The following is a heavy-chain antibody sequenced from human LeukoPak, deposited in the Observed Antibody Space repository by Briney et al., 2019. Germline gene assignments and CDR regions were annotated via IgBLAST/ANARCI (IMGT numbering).Heavy chain of an antibody. CDR1: GFTFSSYG. CDR2: ISYDGSNK. J-gene: IGHJ4*02. V-gene: IGHV3-30*03. CDR3: ARDLGRDTAMVTRPYYFDY. Sequence: GGSLRLSCAASGFTFSSYGMHWVRQAPGKGLEWVAVISYDGSNKYYADSVKGRFTISRDNSKNTLYLQMNSLRAEDTAVYYCARDLGRDTAMVTRPYYFDYWGQGTLVTVSS. D-gene: IGHD5-18*01.